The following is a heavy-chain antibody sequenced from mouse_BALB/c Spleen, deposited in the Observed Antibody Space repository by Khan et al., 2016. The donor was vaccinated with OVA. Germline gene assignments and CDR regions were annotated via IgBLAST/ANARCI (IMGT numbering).Heavy chain of an antibody. CDR1: GFSLSRYN. D-gene: IGHD2-14*01. CDR2: IWGGGGT. V-gene: IGHV2-6-4*01. CDR3: ARAYYRYDGYYAMDY. J-gene: IGHJ4*01. Sequence: QMQLEESGPGLVAPSQSLSITCTVSGFSLSRYNIHWVRQPPGKGLEWLGMIWGGGGTDYNSTLKSRLSIRKDNSQSQVLLKMNSLQTDDTAMYYCARAYYRYDGYYAMDYWGQGTSVTFSS.